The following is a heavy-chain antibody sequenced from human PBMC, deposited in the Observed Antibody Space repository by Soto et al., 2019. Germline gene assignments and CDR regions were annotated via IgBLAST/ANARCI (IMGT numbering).Heavy chain of an antibody. V-gene: IGHV3-33*01. CDR1: GFTFSSYG. CDR2: IWYDGSNK. J-gene: IGHJ4*02. Sequence: GGSLRLSCAASGFTFSSYGMHWVRQAPGKGLEWVAVIWYDGSNKYYADSVKGRFTISRDDSKNTLYLQMNSLKTEDTAVYYCTTDYIAVAGTHEGCWGQGTLVTVSS. D-gene: IGHD6-19*01. CDR3: TTDYIAVAGTHEGC.